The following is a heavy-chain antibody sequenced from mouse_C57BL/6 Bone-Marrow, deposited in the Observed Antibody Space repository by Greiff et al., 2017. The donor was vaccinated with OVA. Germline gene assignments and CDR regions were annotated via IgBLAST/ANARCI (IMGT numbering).Heavy chain of an antibody. D-gene: IGHD1-1*01. Sequence: EVNVVESGGGLVKPGGSLKLSCAASGFTFSSYTMSWVRQTPEKRLEWVATISGGGGNTYYPDSVKGRFTISRDNAKNTLYLQMSSLRSEDTALYYCARPYGSRWYFDVWGTGTTVTVSS. CDR1: GFTFSSYT. J-gene: IGHJ1*03. CDR2: ISGGGGNT. V-gene: IGHV5-9*01. CDR3: ARPYGSRWYFDV.